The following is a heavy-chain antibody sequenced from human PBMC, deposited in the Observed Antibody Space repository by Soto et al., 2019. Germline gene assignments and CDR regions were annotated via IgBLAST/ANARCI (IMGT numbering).Heavy chain of an antibody. CDR3: ARSDYGHYLIAY. CDR2: IYYSGST. CDR1: GGSISSGDYY. V-gene: IGHV4-30-4*01. D-gene: IGHD4-17*01. J-gene: IGHJ4*02. Sequence: QVQLQESGPGLVKPSQTLSLTCTVSGGSISSGDYYWSWIRQPPGKGLEWIGYIYYSGSTYYNPSPTSRITISVDTSTTQFSLNLSSVTAADTAVYYFARSDYGHYLIAYWGQGTLVTVSS.